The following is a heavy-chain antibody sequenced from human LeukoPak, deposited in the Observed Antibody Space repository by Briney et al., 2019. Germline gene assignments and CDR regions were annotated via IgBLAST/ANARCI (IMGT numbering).Heavy chain of an antibody. D-gene: IGHD2-15*01. V-gene: IGHV1-18*01. CDR3: ARTHPLIVVVVAARGDFGHNWFDP. Sequence: ASVKVSCKASGYTFTSYGISWVRQAPGQGLEWMGWISAYNGNTNYAQKPQGRVTMTTDTSTSTAYMELRSLRSDDTAVYYCARTHPLIVVVVAARGDFGHNWFDPWGQGTLVTVSS. CDR2: ISAYNGNT. J-gene: IGHJ5*02. CDR1: GYTFTSYG.